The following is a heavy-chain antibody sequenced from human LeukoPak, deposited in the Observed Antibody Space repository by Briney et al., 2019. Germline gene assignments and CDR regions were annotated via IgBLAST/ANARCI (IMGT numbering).Heavy chain of an antibody. D-gene: IGHD3-22*01. CDR2: ISSSSYI. J-gene: IGHJ4*02. Sequence: GGSLRLSCAASGFTFSSYSMNWVRQASGKGLEWVSSISSSSYIYYADSVRGRFTISRDNAKNSLYLQMNSLRAEDTAVYYCARDQEGPYYYDSSGLFDYWGQGTLVTVSS. V-gene: IGHV3-21*01. CDR3: ARDQEGPYYYDSSGLFDY. CDR1: GFTFSSYS.